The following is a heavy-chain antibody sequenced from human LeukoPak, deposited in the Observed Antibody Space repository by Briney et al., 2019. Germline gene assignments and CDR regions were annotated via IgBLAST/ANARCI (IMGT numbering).Heavy chain of an antibody. D-gene: IGHD4-17*01. Sequence: ASVKVSCKASDYTFSTYVISWVRQAPGQGPEWMGWISPYKGNAIYAQKLQGRVTMTTDTSTGTAYMELRSLTSGDTAVYYCATAQDYGEYVLGYFDYWGQGTLVTASS. J-gene: IGHJ4*02. V-gene: IGHV1-18*01. CDR1: DYTFSTYV. CDR3: ATAQDYGEYVLGYFDY. CDR2: ISPYKGNA.